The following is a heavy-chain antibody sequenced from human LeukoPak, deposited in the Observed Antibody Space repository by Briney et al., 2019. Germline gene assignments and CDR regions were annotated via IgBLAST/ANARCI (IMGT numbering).Heavy chain of an antibody. CDR1: GFTFSDYY. Sequence: GGSLRLSCAASGFTFSDYYMSWIRQAPGKGLEWVSYISSSGSTIYYADSVKGRFTISRDNAKNSLYLQMNSLRAEDTAVYYCAREPNGLGFPRRISRHYIDYWGQGTLVTVSS. J-gene: IGHJ4*02. V-gene: IGHV3-11*04. CDR3: AREPNGLGFPRRISRHYIDY. CDR2: ISSSGSTI. D-gene: IGHD2-8*01.